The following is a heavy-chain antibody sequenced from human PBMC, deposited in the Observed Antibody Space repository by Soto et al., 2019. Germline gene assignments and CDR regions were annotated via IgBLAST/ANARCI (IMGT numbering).Heavy chain of an antibody. J-gene: IGHJ3*01. Sequence: LGESLKISCKTSGYSFISYWVAWVRQLPGKGLEWMGTFYPGDSTSTYSPSFQGQVTISVDTSITTAYLQLNSLKASDTAMYYCARIIGYCRNNDCSWTFDVWGQGTTVTVSS. V-gene: IGHV5-51*01. D-gene: IGHD2-15*01. CDR1: GYSFISYW. CDR3: ARIIGYCRNNDCSWTFDV. CDR2: FYPGDSTS.